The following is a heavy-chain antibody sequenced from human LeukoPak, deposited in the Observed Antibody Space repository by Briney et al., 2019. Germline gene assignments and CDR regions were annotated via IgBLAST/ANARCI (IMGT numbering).Heavy chain of an antibody. J-gene: IGHJ4*02. D-gene: IGHD3-22*01. V-gene: IGHV1-46*01. CDR3: ARVKVRYYDSSGYLNPYYFDY. Sequence: ASVKVSCKASGYTFTSYYMHWVRQAPGQGLEWMGIINPSGGSTSYAQKFQGRVTMTRDMSTSTVYMELSSLRSEDTAVYYCARVKVRYYDSSGYLNPYYFDYWGQGTLVTVSS. CDR1: GYTFTSYY. CDR2: INPSGGST.